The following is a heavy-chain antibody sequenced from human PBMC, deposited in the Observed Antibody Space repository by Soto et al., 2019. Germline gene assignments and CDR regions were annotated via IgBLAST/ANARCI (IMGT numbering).Heavy chain of an antibody. CDR1: GGSIGSDGYS. D-gene: IGHD3-22*01. CDR3: ARGRIQWFYFDF. V-gene: IGHV4-30-2*01. J-gene: IGHJ4*01. CDR2: IYHTGAT. Sequence: QLHLQESGSGLVKPSQTLSLTCAVSGGSIGSDGYSWNWVRQTPGKGLEWIGYIYHTGATYYNPSLKSRVTISIDTSNNQFSLRLSSVTAADTAFYYCARGRIQWFYFDFWGHGTLVTVSS.